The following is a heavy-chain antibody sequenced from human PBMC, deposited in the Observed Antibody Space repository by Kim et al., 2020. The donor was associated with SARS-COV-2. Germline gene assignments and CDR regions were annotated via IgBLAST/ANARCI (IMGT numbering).Heavy chain of an antibody. CDR2: ISPYNGNK. Sequence: ASVKVSCKASGYTFSRYGVSWVRQAPGQWLEWMGWISPYNGNKYYAQKFQGRVTMTTDTPTSTAYMELTSLRSDDTAVYFCARDGAITGSNSDYWAQGNLVTVSS. CDR3: ARDGAITGSNSDY. CDR1: GYTFSRYG. D-gene: IGHD6-13*01. V-gene: IGHV1-18*04. J-gene: IGHJ4*02.